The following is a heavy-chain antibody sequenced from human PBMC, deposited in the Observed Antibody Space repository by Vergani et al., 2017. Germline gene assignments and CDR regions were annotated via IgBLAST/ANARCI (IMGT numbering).Heavy chain of an antibody. CDR1: GFSFTSHS. D-gene: IGHD2-15*01. J-gene: IGHJ4*01. V-gene: IGHV3-21*02. CDR2: ISSSSRYI. CDR3: TRSECSGTTCYGHYFDL. Sequence: EVQLVESGGGLVKPGGSVRLSCAASGFSFTSHSMNWVRQAPGKGLEWVSSISSSSRYIFYADSVKGRFTISRDNAKNSLYLQMNNVRAEDTAVYYCTRSECSGTTCYGHYFDLWGHGILVTVSS.